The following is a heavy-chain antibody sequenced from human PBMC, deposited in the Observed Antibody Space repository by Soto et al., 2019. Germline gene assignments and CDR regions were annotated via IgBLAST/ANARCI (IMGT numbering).Heavy chain of an antibody. J-gene: IGHJ6*02. CDR3: ARGPSWSGYFTYYYYGMDV. CDR1: GGSFSGYY. CDR2: INHSGST. D-gene: IGHD3-3*01. Sequence: SETRSLTCAVYGGSFSGYYWSWILQPPGKGLEWIGEINHSGSTNYNPSLKSRVTISVDTSKNQFSLKLSSVTAADTAVYYCARGPSWSGYFTYYYYGMDVWGQGTTVT. V-gene: IGHV4-34*01.